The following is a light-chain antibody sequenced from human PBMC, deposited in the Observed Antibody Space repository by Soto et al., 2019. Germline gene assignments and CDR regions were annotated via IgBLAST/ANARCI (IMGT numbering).Light chain of an antibody. J-gene: IGKJ2*01. CDR2: AAS. Sequence: DIQMTQSPSSLSASVGDRVTIICRASQSITNYLNWYQQKPGKAPKLLIYAASTLQSGIPSRFSGSGSGTDFTLTISSLQPDDFATYDCQQSYRTPRTFGQGTKLEIK. V-gene: IGKV1-39*01. CDR3: QQSYRTPRT. CDR1: QSITNY.